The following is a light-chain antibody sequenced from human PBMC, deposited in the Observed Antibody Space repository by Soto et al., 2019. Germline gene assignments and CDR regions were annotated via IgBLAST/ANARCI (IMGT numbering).Light chain of an antibody. Sequence: EIVLTQSPGTLSLSPGEGATLSCRASRSVSSRYLAWYQQKPGQAPRLLIYGASSRATGIPDRFSGSGSGTDFTLTISRLESEDFAVYHCHQYGYSPNTFGQGTKLEIK. CDR2: GAS. CDR3: HQYGYSPNT. CDR1: RSVSSRY. J-gene: IGKJ2*01. V-gene: IGKV3-20*01.